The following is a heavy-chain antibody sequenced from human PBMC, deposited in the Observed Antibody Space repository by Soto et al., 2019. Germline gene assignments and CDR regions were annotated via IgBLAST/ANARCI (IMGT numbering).Heavy chain of an antibody. V-gene: IGHV3-74*01. CDR1: GFTFSSYW. CDR3: ARDLLSSWVPD. Sequence: EVQLVESGGGLVQPGGSLRLSGAASGFTFSSYWMHWVRQAPGKGLVWVSRINSDGSSTSYADSVKGRVTISRDNAKNTLYLQMNSLRAEDTAVYYCARDLLSSWVPDWGQGTLVTVSS. D-gene: IGHD6-13*01. CDR2: INSDGSST. J-gene: IGHJ4*02.